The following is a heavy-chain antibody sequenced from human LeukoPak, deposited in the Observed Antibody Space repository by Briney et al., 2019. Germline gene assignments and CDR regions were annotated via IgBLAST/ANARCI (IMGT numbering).Heavy chain of an antibody. J-gene: IGHJ4*02. Sequence: PSETLSLTCTVSGGSISSHCWSWIRQPPGKGLEWIGCIYYSGSTNYNPSLKSRVTISVDTSKTQFFLKLSSVTAADTAVYYCARQYDSSGYYHSYYFDYWGQGTLVTVSS. CDR1: GGSISSHC. CDR2: IYYSGST. V-gene: IGHV4-59*11. D-gene: IGHD3-22*01. CDR3: ARQYDSSGYYHSYYFDY.